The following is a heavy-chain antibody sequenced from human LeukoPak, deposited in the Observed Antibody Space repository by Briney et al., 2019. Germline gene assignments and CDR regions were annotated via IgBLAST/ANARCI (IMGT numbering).Heavy chain of an antibody. CDR1: GFTFSSYS. CDR2: ISSSSSYI. V-gene: IGHV3-21*01. Sequence: GGSLRLSCAASGFTFSSYSMNWVRQAPGKGLEWVSSISSSSSYIYYADSVKGRFTISRDNAKNSLYLQMNSLRAEDTAVYYCARDLNYNFWSGYSWGQGTLVTVSS. D-gene: IGHD3-3*01. J-gene: IGHJ5*02. CDR3: ARDLNYNFWSGYS.